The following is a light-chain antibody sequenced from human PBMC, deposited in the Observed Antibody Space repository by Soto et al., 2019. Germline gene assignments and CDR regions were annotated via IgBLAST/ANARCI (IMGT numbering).Light chain of an antibody. J-gene: IGKJ4*01. CDR3: GHRSNWHLT. Sequence: EIVLTQSPATLSLSPGERATLSCRASQSVRSYLAWYQQNPGQAPRLLIYDASNRATGIPARFSGSGSGTDFNLTTGGLEPEDFAVYYCGHRSNWHLTFGGGTMVEIK. CDR2: DAS. CDR1: QSVRSY. V-gene: IGKV3-11*01.